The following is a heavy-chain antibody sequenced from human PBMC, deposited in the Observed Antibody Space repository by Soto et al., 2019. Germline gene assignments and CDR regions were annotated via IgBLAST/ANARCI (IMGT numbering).Heavy chain of an antibody. J-gene: IGHJ6*02. D-gene: IGHD6-13*01. CDR2: NKNKNDGWTT. V-gene: IGHV3-15*01. CDR3: TTGYSSSWQHYYYYYGTDV. Sequence: PGGAPRPFCAASGFPFSNAWVGLVRPAPGKGMEGVGRNKNKNDGWTTDYAAPVKGRFTISRDDSKNTLYLQMNSLKTEDTAVYYCTTGYSSSWQHYYYYYGTDVWGQGTTVTVSS. CDR1: GFPFSNAW.